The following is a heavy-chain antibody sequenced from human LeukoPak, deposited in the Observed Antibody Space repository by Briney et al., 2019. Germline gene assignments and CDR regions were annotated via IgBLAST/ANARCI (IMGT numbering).Heavy chain of an antibody. CDR1: GFTFSSYG. D-gene: IGHD3-22*01. V-gene: IGHV3-74*01. CDR3: ARDRSHYYDSSGSRAFDY. Sequence: GRSLRLSCAASGFTFSSYGMHWVRQAPGKGLVWVSRINSDGSSTSYADSVKGRFTISRDNAKNTLYLQMNSLRAEDTAVYYCARDRSHYYDSSGSRAFDYWGQGTLVTVSS. J-gene: IGHJ4*02. CDR2: INSDGSST.